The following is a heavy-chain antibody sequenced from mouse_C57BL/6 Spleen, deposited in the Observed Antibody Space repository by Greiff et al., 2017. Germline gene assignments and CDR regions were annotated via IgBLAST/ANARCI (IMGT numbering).Heavy chain of an antibody. V-gene: IGHV1-47*01. CDR2: FHPYNDGT. D-gene: IGHD6-1*01. CDR3: ARSSAVFYYYDY. J-gene: IGHJ2*01. CDR1: GYTFTTYP. Sequence: QVQLQQPGAELVKPGASVKMSCKASGYTFTTYPIQWMKQNPGQGLEWIGNFHPYNDGTKYNEKFKGKATLTVEKSSNTDYLELRRLTSDDSGVDYCARSSAVFYYYDYWGQGTTLRVSA.